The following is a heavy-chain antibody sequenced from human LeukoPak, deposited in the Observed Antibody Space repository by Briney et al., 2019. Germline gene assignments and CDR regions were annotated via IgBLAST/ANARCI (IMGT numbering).Heavy chain of an antibody. Sequence: PSQTLSLTCAVSGGSISSGGYSWSWIRQPPGKGLEWIGYIYHSGSTYYNPSLKSRVTISVDRSKNQFSLKLSSETAADTAVYYCARVTHTWWFDPWGQGTLVTVSS. V-gene: IGHV4-30-2*01. J-gene: IGHJ5*02. CDR2: IYHSGST. CDR3: ARVTHTWWFDP. D-gene: IGHD4-23*01. CDR1: GGSISSGGYS.